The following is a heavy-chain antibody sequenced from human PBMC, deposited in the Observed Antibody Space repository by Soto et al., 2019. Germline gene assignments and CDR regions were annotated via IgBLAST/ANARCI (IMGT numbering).Heavy chain of an antibody. Sequence: QVQLVQSGAVVKKPGASVKVSCKVSGYTLTELSMHWVRQAPGKGLEWMGGFDPEDGATIYAQKVQGSDTITEDTSTDTDYMELSNLRSEDTAVYYCATVRSYYDSSGYLALGGNAFDIWGQGTMVTVSS. V-gene: IGHV1-24*01. D-gene: IGHD3-22*01. CDR1: GYTLTELS. CDR3: ATVRSYYDSSGYLALGGNAFDI. J-gene: IGHJ3*02. CDR2: FDPEDGAT.